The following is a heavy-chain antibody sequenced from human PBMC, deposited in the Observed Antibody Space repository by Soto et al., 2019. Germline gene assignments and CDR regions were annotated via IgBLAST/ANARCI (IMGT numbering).Heavy chain of an antibody. V-gene: IGHV1-18*01. CDR3: ARDNGYESDY. CDR1: GYTFTSYG. D-gene: IGHD5-12*01. Sequence: QVQLVQYGAEVKKPGASVKVSCKASGYTFTSYGISWVRQAPGQGLEWMGWISAYNGNTNYAQKLXXRVSMTTETSTSTAYTQLRSLRSDDTAVYYCARDNGYESDYWGQGTLVTVSS. CDR2: ISAYNGNT. J-gene: IGHJ4*02.